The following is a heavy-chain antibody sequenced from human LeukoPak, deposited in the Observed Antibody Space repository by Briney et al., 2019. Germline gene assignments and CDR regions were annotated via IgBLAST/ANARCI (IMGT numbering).Heavy chain of an antibody. J-gene: IGHJ1*01. V-gene: IGHV4-34*01. Sequence: PSETLSLTCAVYGGSFSGYYWSWIRQPPGKGLEWTGEINHSGSTNYNPSLKSRVTISVDTSKNQFSLKLSSVTAADTAVYYCARGDFWSAPFIHWGQGTLVTVSS. CDR1: GGSFSGYY. D-gene: IGHD3-3*01. CDR2: INHSGST. CDR3: ARGDFWSAPFIH.